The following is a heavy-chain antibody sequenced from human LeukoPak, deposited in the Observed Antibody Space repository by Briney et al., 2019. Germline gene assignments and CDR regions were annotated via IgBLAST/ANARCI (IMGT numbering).Heavy chain of an antibody. CDR1: GFTFSNAW. CDR2: IKSKTDGGTT. Sequence: GGSLRLSCAASGFTFSNAWMSWVRQAPGKGLEWVGRIKSKTDGGTTDYAAPVKGRFTISRDDSKNTLYLQMNSLKTEDTAVYYCTLRITMIVMGDYWGQGTLVTVSS. V-gene: IGHV3-15*01. D-gene: IGHD3-22*01. J-gene: IGHJ4*02. CDR3: TLRITMIVMGDY.